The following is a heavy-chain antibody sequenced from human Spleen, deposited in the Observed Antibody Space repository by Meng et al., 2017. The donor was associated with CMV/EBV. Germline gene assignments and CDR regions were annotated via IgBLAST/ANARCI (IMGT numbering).Heavy chain of an antibody. CDR3: AKDLGSNDYGEDY. Sequence: GESLKISCAASGFTFSSYAMHWVRQAPGKGLEWVAVISYDGSNKYYADSVRGRFTISRDNSKNTLFLVMNSLRAEDTAVYYCAKDLGSNDYGEDYWGQGTPVTVSS. V-gene: IGHV3-30*04. CDR2: ISYDGSNK. CDR1: GFTFSSYA. J-gene: IGHJ4*02. D-gene: IGHD4-17*01.